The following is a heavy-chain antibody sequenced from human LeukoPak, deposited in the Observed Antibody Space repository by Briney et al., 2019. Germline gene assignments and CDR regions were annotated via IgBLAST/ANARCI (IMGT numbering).Heavy chain of an antibody. CDR1: GGSIGSYY. D-gene: IGHD2-2*01. CDR2: IYYSGST. J-gene: IGHJ5*02. Sequence: SETLSLTCTVSGGSIGSYYWSWIRQPPGKRLEWIGYIYYSGSTNYNPSLKSRVSISVATSKNQFSLKLSSVTAADTAVYYCARGTPSTTSYNWFDPWGQGTLVTVSS. V-gene: IGHV4-59*01. CDR3: ARGTPSTTSYNWFDP.